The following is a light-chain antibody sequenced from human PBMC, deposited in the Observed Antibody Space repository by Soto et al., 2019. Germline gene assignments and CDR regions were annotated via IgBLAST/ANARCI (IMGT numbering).Light chain of an antibody. CDR2: EVN. CDR3: CSYAGSSTLYV. J-gene: IGLJ1*01. Sequence: QSVLTQPASVSGSPGQSITISCTGTSSDIGTYNLVSWYHQHPGKAPKLMIYEVNKRPSGVSDRFSGSKSGNTASLTISGLQSEDEADYYCCSYAGSSTLYVFGTGTKLTVL. V-gene: IGLV2-23*02. CDR1: SSDIGTYNL.